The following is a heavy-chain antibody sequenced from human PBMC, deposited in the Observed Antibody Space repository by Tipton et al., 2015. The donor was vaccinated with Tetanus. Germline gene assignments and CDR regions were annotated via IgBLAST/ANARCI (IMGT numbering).Heavy chain of an antibody. Sequence: LRLSCTVSGGSINSVNYYWSWIRQTPGKGLEWIGEINHRGGTMYNPSLKSRVTISGDTSKNQFSLNLTSVTAADTAVYYCASLPKHWLAPRGAPWGQGTLVTVSS. J-gene: IGHJ5*02. CDR3: ASLPKHWLAPRGAP. V-gene: IGHV4-39*01. CDR2: INHRGGT. CDR1: GGSINSVNYY. D-gene: IGHD6-19*01.